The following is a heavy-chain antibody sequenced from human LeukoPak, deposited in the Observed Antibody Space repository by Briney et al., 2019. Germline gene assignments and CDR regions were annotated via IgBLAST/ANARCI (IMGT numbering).Heavy chain of an antibody. V-gene: IGHV1-2*02. CDR3: ARVKGVDYDSIPLDY. J-gene: IGHJ4*02. CDR1: GYTFTGYY. Sequence: GASVKVSCKASGYTFTGYYMHWVRQAPGQGLEGMGWINPNSGGTNYAQKFQGRVTMTRDTSISTAYMELSRLRSDDTAVYYCARVKGVDYDSIPLDYWGQGTLVTVSS. D-gene: IGHD3-22*01. CDR2: INPNSGGT.